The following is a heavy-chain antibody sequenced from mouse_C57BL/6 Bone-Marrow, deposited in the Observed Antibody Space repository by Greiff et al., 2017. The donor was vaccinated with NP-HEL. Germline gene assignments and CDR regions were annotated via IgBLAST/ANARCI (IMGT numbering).Heavy chain of an antibody. CDR1: GYAFSSSW. D-gene: IGHD2-4*01. Sequence: VKLQESGPELVKPGASVKISCKASGYAFSSSWMNWVKQRPGKGLEWIGRIYPGDGDTNYNGKFKGKATLTADKSSSTAYMQLSSLTSEDSAVYFCAHMGLRRARYFDVWGTGTTVTVSS. V-gene: IGHV1-82*01. CDR2: IYPGDGDT. J-gene: IGHJ1*03. CDR3: AHMGLRRARYFDV.